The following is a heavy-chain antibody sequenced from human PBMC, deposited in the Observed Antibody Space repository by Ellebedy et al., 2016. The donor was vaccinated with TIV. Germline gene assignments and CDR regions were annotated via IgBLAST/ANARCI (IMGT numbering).Heavy chain of an antibody. J-gene: IGHJ4*02. V-gene: IGHV3-7*03. CDR2: IKQDGSEK. CDR1: GFTFSNSW. Sequence: GGSLRLXXAASGFTFSNSWMTWVRQAPGKGLEWVANIKQDGSEKYYVDSVKGRFTISKDNAKNSLYLQMDTLKTDNSAVYYCTTLGNYYGSGTFDYWGQGTLVTVSS. D-gene: IGHD3-10*01. CDR3: TTLGNYYGSGTFDY.